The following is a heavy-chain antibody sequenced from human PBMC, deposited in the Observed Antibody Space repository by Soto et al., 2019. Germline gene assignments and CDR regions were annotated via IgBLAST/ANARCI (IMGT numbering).Heavy chain of an antibody. CDR2: ISSSSSYI. V-gene: IGHV3-21*01. CDR3: ARAEGTYCGGDCPPLHAFDI. Sequence: EVQLVESGGGLVKPGGSLRLSCAASGFTFSSYSMNWVRQAPGKGLEWVSSISSSSSYIYYADSVKGRFTISRDNAKNSLYLQMNSLRAEDTAVYYCARAEGTYCGGDCPPLHAFDIWGQGTMVTVSS. D-gene: IGHD2-21*02. CDR1: GFTFSSYS. J-gene: IGHJ3*02.